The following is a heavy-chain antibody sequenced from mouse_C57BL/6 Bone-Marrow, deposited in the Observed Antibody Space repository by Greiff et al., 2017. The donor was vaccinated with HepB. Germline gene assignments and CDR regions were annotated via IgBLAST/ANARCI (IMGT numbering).Heavy chain of an antibody. CDR1: GFTFSSYT. Sequence: EVQGVESGGGLVKPGGSLKLSCAASGFTFSSYTMSWVRQTPEKRLEWVATISGGGGNTYYPDSVKGRFTISRDNAKNTLYLQMSSLRSEDTALYYCARPGSKPYYFDYWGQGTTLTVSS. D-gene: IGHD2-5*01. J-gene: IGHJ2*01. CDR2: ISGGGGNT. V-gene: IGHV5-9*01. CDR3: ARPGSKPYYFDY.